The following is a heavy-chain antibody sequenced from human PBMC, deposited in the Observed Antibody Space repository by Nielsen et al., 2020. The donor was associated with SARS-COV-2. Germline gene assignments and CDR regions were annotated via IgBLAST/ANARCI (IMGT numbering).Heavy chain of an antibody. CDR2: ITSTSSYI. J-gene: IGHJ3*02. CDR3: AREGDSSGTVGYDAFDI. Sequence: GGSLRLSCAASGFTFSSYTMSWVRQAPGKGLEWVSSITSTSSYIYSADSLKGRFTISRDNAKNSLYLQMNSLRAEDTAVYYCAREGDSSGTVGYDAFDIWGQGTMVTVSS. CDR1: GFTFSSYT. V-gene: IGHV3-21*01. D-gene: IGHD3-22*01.